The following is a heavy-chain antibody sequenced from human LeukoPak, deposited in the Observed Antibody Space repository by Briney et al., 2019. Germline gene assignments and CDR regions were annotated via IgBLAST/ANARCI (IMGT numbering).Heavy chain of an antibody. CDR2: TSVSGII. V-gene: IGHV3-48*01. J-gene: IGHJ6*03. CDR1: GFSLSTYS. Sequence: GGSLRLSCAASGFSLSTYSLNWVRQTPGKGLEWLSYTSVSGIIHYADSVKGRFTISRDNGRNSLSLQMNRLRAGDTGVYFCATAPHGASDYIDVWGRGTTVSVSS. CDR3: ATAPHGASDYIDV. D-gene: IGHD3-16*01.